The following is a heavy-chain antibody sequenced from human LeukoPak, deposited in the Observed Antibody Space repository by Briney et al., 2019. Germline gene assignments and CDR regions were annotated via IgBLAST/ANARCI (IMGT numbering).Heavy chain of an antibody. D-gene: IGHD3-16*01. J-gene: IGHJ4*02. CDR2: IIGSGSNT. Sequence: GESLRLSCAASGFTFSSYAMTWVRQAPGKGLEWVSSIIGSGSNTYYADSVKGRFTISRDNSKNTLYLQMNSLRAEDTAVYYCAKGVLRTGGDYWGQGTLVTVSS. V-gene: IGHV3-23*01. CDR1: GFTFSSYA. CDR3: AKGVLRTGGDY.